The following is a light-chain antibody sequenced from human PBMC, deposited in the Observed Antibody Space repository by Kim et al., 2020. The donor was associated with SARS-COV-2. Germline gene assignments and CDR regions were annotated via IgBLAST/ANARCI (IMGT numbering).Light chain of an antibody. V-gene: IGKV1-5*03. CDR3: QQYRYYSYT. J-gene: IGKJ3*01. Sequence: DIQMTQSPSTLSANVGDRVIITCRASQSLDDWLAWYHHKPGKAPKLLIYMTSSLESGVPSRFSGSGSGTEFTLTISSLQPDDFATYYCQQYRYYSYTFGPGTKVDIK. CDR1: QSLDDW. CDR2: MTS.